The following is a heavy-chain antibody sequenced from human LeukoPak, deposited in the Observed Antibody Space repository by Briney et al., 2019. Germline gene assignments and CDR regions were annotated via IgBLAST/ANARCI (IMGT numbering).Heavy chain of an antibody. CDR2: IYYSGST. CDR3: ARDSYIGHDY. V-gene: IGHV4-59*01. CDR1: GGSICSYY. J-gene: IGHJ4*02. D-gene: IGHD3-10*01. Sequence: PSETLSLTCTVSGGSICSYYWSWIRQPPGKGLEWIGYIYYSGSTNYNPSLKSRVTISVDTSKNQFSLKLSSVTAADTAVYYCARDSYIGHDYWGQGTLVTVSS.